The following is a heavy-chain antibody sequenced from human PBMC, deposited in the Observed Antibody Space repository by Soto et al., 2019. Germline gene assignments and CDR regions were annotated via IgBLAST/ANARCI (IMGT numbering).Heavy chain of an antibody. CDR2: ISAYNGNT. D-gene: IGHD1-26*01. V-gene: IGHV1-18*01. CDR3: ARDAAVGLFDH. Sequence: QVQLVQSGAEVKKPGASVKVSCKASGYTVTSYGIRWVRKAPGQGLEWMGWISAYNGNTNYAQKLQRRVTMTTDTSTITAYMELRSLRSDDTAVYYCARDAAVGLFDHWGQGTLVTVSS. J-gene: IGHJ4*02. CDR1: GYTVTSYG.